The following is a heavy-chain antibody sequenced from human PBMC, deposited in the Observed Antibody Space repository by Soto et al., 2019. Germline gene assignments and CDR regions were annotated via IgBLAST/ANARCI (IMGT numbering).Heavy chain of an antibody. CDR3: ANRGDRGYYMDV. D-gene: IGHD3-10*01. Sequence: EVQLLESGGGLVQPGGSLRLSCAASGFTFSSYAMSWVRQAPGQGLEWVSAISGSGGSTYYADSVKGRFTISRNNSNNTLYRPMNSLRAEDTAVCYCANRGDRGYYMDVWGKGTTVTVSS. J-gene: IGHJ6*03. CDR2: ISGSGGST. V-gene: IGHV3-23*01. CDR1: GFTFSSYA.